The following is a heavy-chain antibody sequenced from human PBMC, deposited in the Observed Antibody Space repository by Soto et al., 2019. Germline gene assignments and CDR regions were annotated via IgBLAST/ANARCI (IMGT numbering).Heavy chain of an antibody. V-gene: IGHV4-59*01. Sequence: SETLSLTCTVSGGSMRNVYWSWIRQPPGKGLEWIGFIFHSGNTKYSPSLKSRVTISIDTSKNQFSLSLNSVTAADTAVYFCARAHAPTLPFDYWGQGTLVTVSS. J-gene: IGHJ4*02. CDR1: GGSMRNVY. CDR3: ARAHAPTLPFDY. CDR2: IFHSGNT. D-gene: IGHD2-15*01.